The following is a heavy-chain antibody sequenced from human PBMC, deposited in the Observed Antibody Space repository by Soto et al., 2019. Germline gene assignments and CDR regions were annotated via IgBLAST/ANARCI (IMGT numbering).Heavy chain of an antibody. CDR1: GFSVTNNY. V-gene: IGHV3-66*01. J-gene: IGHJ4*02. CDR2: IDIGGNT. D-gene: IGHD3-22*01. CDR3: ARGRASTGYLGREHYFDY. Sequence: EVQVVESGGGLVQPGGSLRLSCAASGFSVTNNYMNWVRQAPGKGLEWVSIIDIGGNTYYADSVKDRFTISRDNSRNTLYLHMDSLRAEDTAVYYSARGRASTGYLGREHYFDYWGQGTLVTVSP.